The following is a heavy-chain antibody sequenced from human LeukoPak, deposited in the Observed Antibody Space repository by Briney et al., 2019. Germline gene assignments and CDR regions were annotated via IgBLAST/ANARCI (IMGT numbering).Heavy chain of an antibody. CDR3: AIGVVVPAALYAYYYYMDV. CDR1: GGTFSSYA. V-gene: IGHV1-69*05. CDR2: IIPIFGTA. J-gene: IGHJ6*03. D-gene: IGHD2-2*01. Sequence: SVKVSCKASGGTFSSYAISWVRQAPGQGLEWMGGIIPIFGTANYAQKFQGRVTITTDESTSTAYMELSSLRSEDTAVYYCAIGVVVPAALYAYYYYMDVWGKGTTVTVSS.